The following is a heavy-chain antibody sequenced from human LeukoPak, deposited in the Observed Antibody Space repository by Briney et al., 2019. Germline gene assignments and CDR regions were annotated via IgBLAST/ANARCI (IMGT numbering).Heavy chain of an antibody. CDR3: ARVKAGFYYFDY. D-gene: IGHD6-19*01. CDR1: GGSISSGDYY. Sequence: PSETLSLTCTVSGGSISSGDYYWSWIRQPPGKGLEWIGYIYYSGSTYYNPSLKSRVTISVDTSKNQFSLKLSSVTAADTAVYYCARVKAGFYYFDYWGQGTLVTVSS. J-gene: IGHJ4*02. V-gene: IGHV4-30-4*01. CDR2: IYYSGST.